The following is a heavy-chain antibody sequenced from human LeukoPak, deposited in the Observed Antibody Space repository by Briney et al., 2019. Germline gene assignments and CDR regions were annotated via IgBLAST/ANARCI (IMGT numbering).Heavy chain of an antibody. CDR2: IRYDGSNK. CDR1: GFTFSSYG. Sequence: PGGSLRLSCAASGFTFSSYGMHWVRQAPGKGLEWVAFIRYDGSNKYYADSVKGRFTISRDNSKNTLYLQMNSLRAEDTAVYYCAKRYDFWSGYLGDYWGQGTLVTVSS. J-gene: IGHJ4*02. D-gene: IGHD3-3*01. CDR3: AKRYDFWSGYLGDY. V-gene: IGHV3-30*02.